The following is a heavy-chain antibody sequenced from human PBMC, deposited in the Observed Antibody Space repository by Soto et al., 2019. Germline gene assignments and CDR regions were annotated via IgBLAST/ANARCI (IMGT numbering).Heavy chain of an antibody. CDR2: INAGNGNT. CDR3: ARSRYLEY. CDR1: GYTFTKYG. J-gene: IGHJ4*02. D-gene: IGHD1-20*01. Sequence: ASVKVSCKASGYTFTKYGISWVRQAPGQRLEWMGWINAGNGNTKYSQKFQGRFTISRDNAKNSLYLQMNSLRAEDTAVYYCARSRYLEYWGQGTLVTVSS. V-gene: IGHV1-3*01.